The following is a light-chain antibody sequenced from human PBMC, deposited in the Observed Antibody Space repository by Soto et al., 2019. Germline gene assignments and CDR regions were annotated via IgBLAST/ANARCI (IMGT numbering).Light chain of an antibody. Sequence: EIVLTQSPGTLSLSPGERATLPCGASQSVTSSYLAWYQQKPGQAPRLLIYGASRRATGIPDRFSGGGSGTDFTLTISSLEPEDFAVYYCQQFSSYPLTFGGGTKVDIK. CDR1: QSVTSSY. V-gene: IGKV3-20*01. CDR3: QQFSSYPLT. J-gene: IGKJ4*01. CDR2: GAS.